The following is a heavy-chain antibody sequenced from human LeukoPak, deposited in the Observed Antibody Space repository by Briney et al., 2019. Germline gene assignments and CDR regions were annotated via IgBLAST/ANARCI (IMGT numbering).Heavy chain of an antibody. Sequence: GGSLRLSCGASGFTFSSYSMNWGRQAPGKGLELVSSITSTSTNIYYADSVKGRLTISRDNAKNSLYLQMNRLRAEDTAVYYCARADLTGFDMAAFDLWGQGTMVTVSS. J-gene: IGHJ3*01. D-gene: IGHD3-9*01. CDR2: ITSTSTNI. CDR3: ARADLTGFDMAAFDL. CDR1: GFTFSSYS. V-gene: IGHV3-21*01.